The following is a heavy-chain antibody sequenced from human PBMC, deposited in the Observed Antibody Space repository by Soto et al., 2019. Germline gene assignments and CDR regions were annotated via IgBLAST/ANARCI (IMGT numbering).Heavy chain of an antibody. J-gene: IGHJ5*02. V-gene: IGHV1-69*01. CDR1: GGNFSSYA. D-gene: IGHD1-26*01. CDR2: IIPIFGTA. Sequence: QVQLVQSGAEVKKPVSSVKVSCKASGGNFSSYAISWVRQAPGQGLEWMGGIIPIFGTANYATKFQGRVTITADESTSTAYMELRSLRSEDTAVYYCARGSGQWELLYLDPWGQGTLVTVSS. CDR3: ARGSGQWELLYLDP.